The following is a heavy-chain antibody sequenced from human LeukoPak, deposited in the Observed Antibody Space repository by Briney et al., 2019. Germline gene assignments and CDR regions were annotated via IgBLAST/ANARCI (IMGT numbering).Heavy chain of an antibody. J-gene: IGHJ4*02. CDR2: ISSRGTTT. Sequence: GGSLRLSCLASGFTFRDYYMTWIRQVPGKGLEWISFISSRGTTTDYADSVKGRFTISRDNAKNSLYLQMNSLRAEDTAVYYCARSITMIVVVGRGLDYWGQGTLVTVSS. D-gene: IGHD3-22*01. V-gene: IGHV3-11*04. CDR1: GFTFRDYY. CDR3: ARSITMIVVVGRGLDY.